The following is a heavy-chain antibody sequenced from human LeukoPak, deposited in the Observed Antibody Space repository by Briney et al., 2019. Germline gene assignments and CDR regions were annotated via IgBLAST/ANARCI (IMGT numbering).Heavy chain of an antibody. D-gene: IGHD1-26*01. CDR2: IRNKANSYTT. Sequence: GGSLRLSCAASGFTFSDHYMDWVRQAPGKGLEWVGRIRNKANSYTTEYATSVKGRFTISRDDSKNSLYLQMNTLRIEDTAVYYCARVGGSLHFDYWGQGTLVTVSS. CDR3: ARVGGSLHFDY. V-gene: IGHV3-72*01. CDR1: GFTFSDHY. J-gene: IGHJ4*02.